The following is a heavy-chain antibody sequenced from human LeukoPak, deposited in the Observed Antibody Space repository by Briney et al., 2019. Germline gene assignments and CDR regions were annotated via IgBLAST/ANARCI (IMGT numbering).Heavy chain of an antibody. CDR1: GFTVSSYE. V-gene: IGHV3-48*03. CDR2: ISGSGSTI. CDR3: ARGDAGYYYGMDV. J-gene: IGHJ6*02. D-gene: IGHD3-16*01. Sequence: GRSLRLSCAASGFTVSSYEMNWVRQDAGKGMEWVSYISGSGSTIYYADSVKGRFTISRDNAKHSLNLQMNSLRAEDTAVYYCARGDAGYYYGMDVWGQGTTVTVSS.